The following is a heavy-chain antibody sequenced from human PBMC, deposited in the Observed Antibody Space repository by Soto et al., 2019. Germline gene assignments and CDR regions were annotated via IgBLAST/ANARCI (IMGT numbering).Heavy chain of an antibody. D-gene: IGHD3-10*01. V-gene: IGHV1-69*01. CDR3: SSLEGSLVRGGRYTPSEVHV. Sequence: QVLLVQSGPEVKKPGSSVKVSCKASGGTFNNYAINWVRQAPGKGLEWMGGIIPTFGTGNHAQKFQGRVTITADPSTITASMSVKSLGSQDTAIYYGSSLEGSLVRGGRYTPSEVHVWGPGKRVIVSS. CDR1: GGTFNNYA. CDR2: IIPTFGTG. J-gene: IGHJ6*02.